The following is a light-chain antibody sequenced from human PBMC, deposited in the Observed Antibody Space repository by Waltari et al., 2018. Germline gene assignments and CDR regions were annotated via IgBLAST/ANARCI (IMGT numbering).Light chain of an antibody. CDR2: GSS. J-gene: IGLJ3*02. CDR3: QSYDTSLSVV. CDR1: GPNTGPGYH. V-gene: IGLV1-40*01. Sequence: QSVLTQPPSASGAPGHRVTISCPGRGPNTGPGYHVHWYQQLPRAAPKLLIYGSSTRPLGVPDRFFGSTSGTSASLAITGLQAEDEADYYCQSYDTSLSVVFGGGTKLTVL.